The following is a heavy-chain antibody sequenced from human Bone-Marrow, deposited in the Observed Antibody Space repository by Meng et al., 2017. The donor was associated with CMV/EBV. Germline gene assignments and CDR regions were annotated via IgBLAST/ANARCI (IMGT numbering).Heavy chain of an antibody. Sequence: GESLKISCAASGFTFSSYSMNWVRQAPGKGLEWVSSISSSSSYIYYADSVKGRFTISRDNAKNSLYLQMNSLRAEDTAVYYCARDYPLTSGSLVWGQGTLVTGSS. CDR2: ISSSSSYI. V-gene: IGHV3-21*01. CDR1: GFTFSSYS. CDR3: ARDYPLTSGSLV. D-gene: IGHD1-26*01. J-gene: IGHJ4*02.